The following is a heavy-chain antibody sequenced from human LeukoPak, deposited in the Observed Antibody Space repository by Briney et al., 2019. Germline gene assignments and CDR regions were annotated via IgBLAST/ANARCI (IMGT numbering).Heavy chain of an antibody. D-gene: IGHD2-2*02. CDR3: ARAPSSCYKYAFDI. J-gene: IGHJ3*02. CDR1: GGSFSGYY. Sequence: SETLSLTCAVYGGSFSGYYWSWIRQPPGKGLEWIGEINHSGSTNYNPSLKSRVTISVDTSKNQFSLKLSSVTAADTAVYYCARAPSSCYKYAFDIWGQVTMVTVSS. CDR2: INHSGST. V-gene: IGHV4-34*01.